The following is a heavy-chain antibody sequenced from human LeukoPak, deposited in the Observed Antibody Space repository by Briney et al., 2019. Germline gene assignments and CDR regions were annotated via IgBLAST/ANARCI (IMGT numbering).Heavy chain of an antibody. V-gene: IGHV4-4*07. J-gene: IGHJ4*02. CDR3: ARDAGARNYDFWSGYEDYFDY. D-gene: IGHD3-3*01. CDR2: IYTSGTT. CDR1: GGSISSYY. Sequence: PSETLSLTCSVSGGSISSYYWSWIRQRAGKGLEWIGRIYTSGTTNYNPSLKSRVTMSVDTSKNQFSLKLSSVTAADTAVYYCARDAGARNYDFWSGYEDYFDYWGQGTLVTVSS.